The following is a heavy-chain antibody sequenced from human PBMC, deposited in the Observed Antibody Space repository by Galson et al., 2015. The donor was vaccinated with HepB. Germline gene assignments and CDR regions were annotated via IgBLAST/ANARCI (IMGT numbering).Heavy chain of an antibody. CDR1: GFTVRKNY. J-gene: IGHJ4*02. CDR2: IYSGGYT. Sequence: SPRPSCAAAGFTVRKNYMSWVRQAHGKGLEWVLDIYSGGYTYYADSVKGRFTISRDNSENTLYLQMNSLRVEDTAVYYCARENDWSYDYWGQGTLVTVSS. CDR3: ARENDWSYDY. D-gene: IGHD2-21*01. V-gene: IGHV3-66*01.